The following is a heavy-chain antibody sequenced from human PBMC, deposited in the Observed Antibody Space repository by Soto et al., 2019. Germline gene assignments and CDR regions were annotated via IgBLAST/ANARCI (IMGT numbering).Heavy chain of an antibody. CDR3: ARAPGHSDYYGSGSYYITETPRRYYFDY. V-gene: IGHV4-34*01. J-gene: IGHJ4*02. CDR2: INHSGST. D-gene: IGHD3-10*01. Sequence: SETLSLTCAVYGGSFSGYYWSWIRQPPGKGLEWIGEINHSGSTNYNPSLKSRVTISVDTSKNQFSLKLSSVTAADTAVYYCARAPGHSDYYGSGSYYITETPRRYYFDYWGQGTLVTVSS. CDR1: GGSFSGYY.